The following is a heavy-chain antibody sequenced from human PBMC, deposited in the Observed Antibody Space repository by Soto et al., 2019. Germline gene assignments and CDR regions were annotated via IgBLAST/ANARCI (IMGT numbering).Heavy chain of an antibody. J-gene: IGHJ6*02. CDR3: ARDKPVRGSDYYYGMDV. Sequence: GESLKISCKGSGYSFTSYWIGWVRQMPGKGLEWMGIIYPGDSDTRYSPSFQGQVTISADKSISTAYLQWSSLKASDTAMYYCARDKPVRGSDYYYGMDVWGQGTTVTVSS. CDR2: IYPGDSDT. V-gene: IGHV5-51*01. CDR1: GYSFTSYW. D-gene: IGHD3-10*01.